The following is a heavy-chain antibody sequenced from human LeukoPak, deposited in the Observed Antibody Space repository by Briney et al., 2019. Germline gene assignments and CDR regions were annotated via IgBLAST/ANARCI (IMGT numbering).Heavy chain of an antibody. V-gene: IGHV1-2*06. D-gene: IGHD3-22*01. CDR3: ASVTYYDSSGYYLGDY. Sequence: ASVKVSCKASGYTFTAYYIHWVRQAPGQGLEWMGRINPNSGGTNYAQKFQGRVTMTRDTSISTAYMELSRLKSDDTAVYYCASVTYYDSSGYYLGDYWDQGTLVTVSS. CDR2: INPNSGGT. CDR1: GYTFTAYY. J-gene: IGHJ4*02.